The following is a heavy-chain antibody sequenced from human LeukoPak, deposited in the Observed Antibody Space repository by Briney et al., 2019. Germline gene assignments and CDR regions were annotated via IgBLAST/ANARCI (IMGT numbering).Heavy chain of an antibody. CDR1: GASISSGSNC. V-gene: IGHV4-39*07. D-gene: IGHD5-18*01. CDR2: IYSSGST. Sequence: SETLSLTCSVSGASISSGSNCWGWIRQPPGKTLEWIGSIYSSGSTYYNPSLKSRVIIIIDTPKNHFSLTLSSVTAADTAVYYCATSVDTAMVGVYWGQGTLVTVSS. J-gene: IGHJ4*02. CDR3: ATSVDTAMVGVY.